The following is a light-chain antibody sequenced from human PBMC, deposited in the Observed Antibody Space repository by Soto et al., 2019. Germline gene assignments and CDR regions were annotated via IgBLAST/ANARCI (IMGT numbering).Light chain of an antibody. CDR3: SSYTTTGTLMV. Sequence: QSALTQPASVSGSPGQAIIISCTGTNSDVGAYDYVSWYQQHPGKAPKLMIYEVGNRPSGVSNRFSGSKSGNTASLTVSGLQAEDEADYYCSSYTTTGTLMVFGGGTKLTVL. CDR1: NSDVGAYDY. V-gene: IGLV2-14*01. J-gene: IGLJ2*01. CDR2: EVG.